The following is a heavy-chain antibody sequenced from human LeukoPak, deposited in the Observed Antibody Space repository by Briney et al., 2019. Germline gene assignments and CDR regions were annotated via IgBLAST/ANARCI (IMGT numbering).Heavy chain of an antibody. V-gene: IGHV1-8*01. Sequence: GASVKVSCKASGYTFTSYDFNWVRQATGQRPEWMGWMSPNSGDTGYAQKFQDRVTMTRNTSISTAYMELSSLRSDDTAVYYCARAEWHGMDVWGQGTTVTVSS. CDR3: ARAEWHGMDV. D-gene: IGHD3-3*01. CDR1: GYTFTSYD. CDR2: MSPNSGDT. J-gene: IGHJ6*01.